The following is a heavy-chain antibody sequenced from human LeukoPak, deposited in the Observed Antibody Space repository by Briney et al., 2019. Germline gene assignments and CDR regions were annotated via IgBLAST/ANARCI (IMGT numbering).Heavy chain of an antibody. CDR2: LKSDGSST. D-gene: IGHD1-1*01. J-gene: IGHJ4*02. Sequence: GGSLRLSCAASGFKLSSYYMDWVRQGPGKGLVWVSRLKSDGSSTKYADSVQGRFTISRDDAKNTLYLQMTSVRVEDAAVYYCARTTMETQYFDRWGQGTLVTVSS. V-gene: IGHV3-74*03. CDR1: GFKLSSYY. CDR3: ARTTMETQYFDR.